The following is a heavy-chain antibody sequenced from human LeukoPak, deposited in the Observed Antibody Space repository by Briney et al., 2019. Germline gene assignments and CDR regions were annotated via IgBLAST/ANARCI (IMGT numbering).Heavy chain of an antibody. D-gene: IGHD3-10*01. CDR2: IFSNGDT. Sequence: PGGSLRLSCTASEFTVSRNYMLWVRQAPGKGLEWVSLIFSNGDTHYADSVKGRFTISRDNSENTLYLQMNSLRADDTAVYYCATDYGSGTYYNDNPWGQGTLVTVSS. V-gene: IGHV3-53*01. CDR1: EFTVSRNY. CDR3: ATDYGSGTYYNDNP. J-gene: IGHJ5*02.